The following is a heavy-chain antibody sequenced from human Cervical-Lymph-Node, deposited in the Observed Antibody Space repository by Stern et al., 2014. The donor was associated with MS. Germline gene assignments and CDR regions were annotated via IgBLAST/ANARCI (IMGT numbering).Heavy chain of an antibody. Sequence: VQLVESGGGVVQPGRSLRLSCAASGFTFSSYGMHWVRQAPGKGLEWVAVIWYDGSNKFYADSVKGRFTISRDNSKNTLYLQMNSLRAEDTAVYYCARTYGSGSTFYYYYRMDVWGQGTTVTVSS. D-gene: IGHD3-10*01. CDR1: GFTFSSYG. J-gene: IGHJ6*02. V-gene: IGHV3-33*01. CDR3: ARTYGSGSTFYYYYRMDV. CDR2: IWYDGSNK.